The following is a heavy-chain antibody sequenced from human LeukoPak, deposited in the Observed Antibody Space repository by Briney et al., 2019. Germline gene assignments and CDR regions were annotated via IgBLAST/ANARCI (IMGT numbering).Heavy chain of an antibody. CDR3: TTYVTGRGAFDM. CDR1: GFTFGDYA. V-gene: IGHV3-49*04. D-gene: IGHD3-10*01. CDR2: IRSKAYGGTT. J-gene: IGHJ3*02. Sequence: PGRFLRLSCAASGFTFGDYALGWVRQAPGKGLEWVAFIRSKAYGGTTEYAASVKGRFTISRDDSKTIACLQMNSLKTEDTAVYYCTTYVTGRGAFDMWGQGTTVTVSS.